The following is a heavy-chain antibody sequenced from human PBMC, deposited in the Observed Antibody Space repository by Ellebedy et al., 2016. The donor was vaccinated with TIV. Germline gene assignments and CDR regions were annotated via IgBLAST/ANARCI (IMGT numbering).Heavy chain of an antibody. CDR1: GFTFSNYG. D-gene: IGHD5-18*01. Sequence: GESLKISXEVSGFTFSNYGMHWIRQAPGKGLEWVAVIYYDGRKKYYAESVRGRFTISRDNSKNTLYLQMDSLRVEDTAVYYCARPWIQLWFDPFDPWGQGTLVTVSS. J-gene: IGHJ5*02. V-gene: IGHV3-33*01. CDR2: IYYDGRKK. CDR3: ARPWIQLWFDPFDP.